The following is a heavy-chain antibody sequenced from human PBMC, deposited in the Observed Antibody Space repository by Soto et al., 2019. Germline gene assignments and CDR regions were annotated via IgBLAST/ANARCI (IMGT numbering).Heavy chain of an antibody. J-gene: IGHJ4*02. V-gene: IGHV1-3*01. CDR1: GYTFTSYA. CDR3: ARDRWGIAVAGSDY. Sequence: QVQLVQSGAEVKKPGASVKVSCKASGYTFTSYAMHWVRQAPGQRLEWMGWINAGNGNTKYSQKFQGRVTITRDTSASTAYMELSSLRSEDTAVYYCARDRWGIAVAGSDYWGQGTLFTVSS. CDR2: INAGNGNT. D-gene: IGHD6-19*01.